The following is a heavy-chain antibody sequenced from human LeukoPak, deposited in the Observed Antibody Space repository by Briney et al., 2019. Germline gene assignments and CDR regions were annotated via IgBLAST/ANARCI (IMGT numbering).Heavy chain of an antibody. Sequence: ASVKVSCKVSGYTLTELSMYWVRQAPGKGLEWMGGFDPEDGETIYAQKFQGRVTMTADTSTSTAYMELRSLRSDDTAVYYCARVDYDILTDYWGQGTLVTVSS. CDR1: GYTLTELS. CDR2: FDPEDGET. J-gene: IGHJ4*02. V-gene: IGHV1-24*01. CDR3: ARVDYDILTDY. D-gene: IGHD3-9*01.